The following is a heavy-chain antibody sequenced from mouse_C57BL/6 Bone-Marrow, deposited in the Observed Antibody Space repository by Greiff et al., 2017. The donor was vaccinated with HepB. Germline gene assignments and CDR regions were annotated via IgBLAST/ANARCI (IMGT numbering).Heavy chain of an antibody. D-gene: IGHD2-2*01. CDR2: INPSSGYT. CDR3: AREPPFYYGYGRYFDY. J-gene: IGHJ2*01. CDR1: GYTFTSYT. V-gene: IGHV1-4*01. Sequence: QVQLQQSGAELARPGASVKMSCKASGYTFTSYTMHWVNQRPGQGLEWIGYINPSSGYTKYNQKFKDKATLTADKSSSTAYMQLSSLTSEDSAVYYCAREPPFYYGYGRYFDYWGQGTTLTVSS.